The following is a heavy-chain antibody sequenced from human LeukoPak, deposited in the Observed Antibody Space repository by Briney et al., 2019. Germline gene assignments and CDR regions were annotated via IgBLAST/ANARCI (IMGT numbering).Heavy chain of an antibody. CDR1: GYTFTDYY. Sequence: ASVKVSCKPSGYTFTDYYIHWVRQAPGQGLEWMGIINPSGGSTTYAQKFQGRVTMTRDTSTSTVYMELSSLRSEDTAVYYCARGRQLLSPLDYWGQGTLVTVSS. CDR3: ARGRQLLSPLDY. V-gene: IGHV1-46*01. J-gene: IGHJ4*02. D-gene: IGHD2-2*01. CDR2: INPSGGST.